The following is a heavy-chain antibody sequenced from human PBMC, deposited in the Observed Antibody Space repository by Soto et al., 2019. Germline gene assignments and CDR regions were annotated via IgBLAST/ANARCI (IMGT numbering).Heavy chain of an antibody. CDR3: ARETLPTYDSSGYSFDY. J-gene: IGHJ4*02. Sequence: GRSLRLSCAASGFTFSSYDMHWFRQATGKGLEWVSAIVTAGDTYYPGSVKGRFTISRENAKNSLYLQMNSLRAEDTAVYYCARETLPTYDSSGYSFDYWGQGT. D-gene: IGHD3-22*01. V-gene: IGHV3-13*01. CDR1: GFTFSSYD. CDR2: IVTAGDT.